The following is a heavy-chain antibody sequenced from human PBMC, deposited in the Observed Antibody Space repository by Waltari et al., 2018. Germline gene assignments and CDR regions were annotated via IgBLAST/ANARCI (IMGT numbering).Heavy chain of an antibody. D-gene: IGHD5-18*01. J-gene: IGHJ4*02. V-gene: IGHV3-23*01. CDR2: VSGRCGST. CDR1: GFTFSSYA. CDR3: AKRDSYGRYFDY. Sequence: EVQLLESGGGLVQPGGSLRLSCAASGFTFSSYAMSWVRQAPGQGRGWVSVVSGRCGSTYYADSVKGRVTISRDNSKNTLYLQMNSLRAEDTAVYYCAKRDSYGRYFDYWGQGTLVTVSS.